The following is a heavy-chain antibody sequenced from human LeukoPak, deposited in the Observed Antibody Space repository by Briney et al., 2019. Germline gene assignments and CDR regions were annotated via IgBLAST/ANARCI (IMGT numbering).Heavy chain of an antibody. J-gene: IGHJ4*02. CDR2: IYHSGST. V-gene: IGHV4-38-2*02. Sequence: SETLSLTCAVSGYSISSGYYWGWIRQPPGKGLEWIGSIYHSGSTYYNPSLKSRVTISVDTSKNQFSLKLSSVTAADTAVYYCARESGTYCSSTSCSYFDYWGQGTLVTVSS. D-gene: IGHD2-2*01. CDR1: GYSISSGYY. CDR3: ARESGTYCSSTSCSYFDY.